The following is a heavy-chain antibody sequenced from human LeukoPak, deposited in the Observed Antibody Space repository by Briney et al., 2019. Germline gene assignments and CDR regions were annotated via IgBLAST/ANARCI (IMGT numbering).Heavy chain of an antibody. CDR3: AKDWSYRGWAYYLDY. D-gene: IGHD6-19*01. J-gene: IGHJ4*02. Sequence: GSLRLSCAASGFTFSSYGMHWVRQAPGKGLEWVAFIRFDGSSKYYADSVKGRFTISRDNSNNTLYLQMNSLRAEDTAVYYCAKDWSYRGWAYYLDYWGQGTLVTVSS. V-gene: IGHV3-30*02. CDR1: GFTFSSYG. CDR2: IRFDGSSK.